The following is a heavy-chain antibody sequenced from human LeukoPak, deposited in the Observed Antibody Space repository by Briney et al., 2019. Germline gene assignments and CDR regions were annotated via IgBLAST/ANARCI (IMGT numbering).Heavy chain of an antibody. J-gene: IGHJ4*02. CDR3: AREPCSSTSCGNENDDDY. V-gene: IGHV1-2*02. Sequence: ASVKVSCKASGYTFTGYYMHWVRQAPGQGLEWMGWINPNSGGTNYAQKFQGRVTMTGDTSISTAYMELSRLRSDDTAVYHCAREPCSSTSCGNENDDDYWGQGTLVTASS. CDR2: INPNSGGT. CDR1: GYTFTGYY. D-gene: IGHD2-2*01.